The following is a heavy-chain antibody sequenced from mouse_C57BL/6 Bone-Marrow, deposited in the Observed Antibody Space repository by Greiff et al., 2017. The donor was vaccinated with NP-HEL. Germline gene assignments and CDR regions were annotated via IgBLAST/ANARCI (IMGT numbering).Heavy chain of an antibody. D-gene: IGHD2-1*01. V-gene: IGHV1-82*01. CDR2: IYPGDGDT. Sequence: QVQLKQSGPELVKPGASVKISCKASGYAFSSSWMNWVKQRPGKGLEWIGRIYPGDGDTNYNGKFKGKATLTADKSSSTAYMQLSNLTSEDSAVYFCAGTIYYGLPWFAYWGQGTLVTVSA. J-gene: IGHJ3*01. CDR1: GYAFSSSW. CDR3: AGTIYYGLPWFAY.